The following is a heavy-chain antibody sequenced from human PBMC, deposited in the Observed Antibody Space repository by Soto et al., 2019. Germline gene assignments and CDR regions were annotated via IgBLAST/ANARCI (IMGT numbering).Heavy chain of an antibody. CDR3: AKVRYSSPMGYYYGMDV. Sequence: QAQLEQSGGEVKKPGSSVKVSCKASRVAFSKFIVTWVRQAPGLGLEWVGGIIPLFGTANDAQKFQCRVTITADESMSTSYMEVNNLRSEDTAVYYCAKVRYSSPMGYYYGMDVWGQGTTVTVSS. CDR1: RVAFSKFI. CDR2: IIPLFGTA. J-gene: IGHJ6*02. D-gene: IGHD6-19*01. V-gene: IGHV1-69*01.